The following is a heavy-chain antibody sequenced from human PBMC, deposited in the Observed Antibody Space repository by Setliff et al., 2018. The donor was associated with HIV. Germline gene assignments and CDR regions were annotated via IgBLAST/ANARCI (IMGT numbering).Heavy chain of an antibody. J-gene: IGHJ5*02. CDR3: ARGGYYYGSGKGNWFDR. D-gene: IGHD3-10*01. Sequence: ASVKVSCKASGYTFTSYDINWVRQATGQGLEWMGWMNPNSGNTGYAQKFQGRVTMTSNTSIGTAYMELSSLRSEDTAVYYCARGGYYYGSGKGNWFDRWGQGTLVTVSS. CDR1: GYTFTSYD. V-gene: IGHV1-8*02. CDR2: MNPNSGNT.